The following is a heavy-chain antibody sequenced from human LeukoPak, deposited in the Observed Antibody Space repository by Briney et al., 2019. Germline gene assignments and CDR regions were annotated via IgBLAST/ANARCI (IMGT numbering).Heavy chain of an antibody. D-gene: IGHD3-22*01. J-gene: IGHJ4*02. CDR2: LYYSGTT. CDR3: AIYDSSGYNLDH. CDR1: GGSISRNTYY. Sequence: SETLSLTCNVSGGSISRNTYYWGWIRQPPGEGLEWLGSLYYSGTTYSNPSLKSRVTISVNTSKNQFFLTLSSVTAADTAVYYCAIYDSSGYNLDHWGQGTLVTVSS. V-gene: IGHV4-39*01.